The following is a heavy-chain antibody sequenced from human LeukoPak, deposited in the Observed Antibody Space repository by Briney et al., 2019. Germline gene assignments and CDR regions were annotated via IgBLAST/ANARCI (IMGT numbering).Heavy chain of an antibody. J-gene: IGHJ4*02. CDR1: GGYISSYY. Sequence: PSETLSLTCTVSGGYISSYYWSWIRQPPGKGLEWIGYIYYSGSTNYNPSLKSRVTISVDTSKNQFSLKLSSVTAADTAVYYCARRAVGSGPAFDYWGQGTLVTVSS. CDR2: IYYSGST. CDR3: ARRAVGSGPAFDY. V-gene: IGHV4-59*08. D-gene: IGHD6-19*01.